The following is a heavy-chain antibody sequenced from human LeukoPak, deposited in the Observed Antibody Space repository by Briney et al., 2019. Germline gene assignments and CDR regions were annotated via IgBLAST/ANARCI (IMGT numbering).Heavy chain of an antibody. Sequence: GGSLRLSCAASGFTFSDYYMSWIRQAPGKGLEWVSYISSSGSTIYYADSVKGRFTISRDNAKNSLYLQMNSLRAEDTALYYCAKDPYDFWSGYFDYWGQGTLVTVSS. CDR1: GFTFSDYY. J-gene: IGHJ4*02. CDR2: ISSSGSTI. CDR3: AKDPYDFWSGYFDY. D-gene: IGHD3-3*01. V-gene: IGHV3-11*01.